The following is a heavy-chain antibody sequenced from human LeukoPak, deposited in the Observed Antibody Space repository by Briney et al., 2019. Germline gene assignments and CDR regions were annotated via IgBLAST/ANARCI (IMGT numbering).Heavy chain of an antibody. CDR2: INHSGST. J-gene: IGHJ4*02. CDR1: GGSFSGYY. D-gene: IGHD4-17*01. CDR3: ASNDYGDPFDY. Sequence: SETLSLTCAVYGGSFSGYYWSWIRQPPGKGLEWIGEINHSGSTNYNPSLKSRVTISVDTSKNQFSLKLSSVTAADTAVYYCASNDYGDPFDYWGQGTLVTVSS. V-gene: IGHV4-34*01.